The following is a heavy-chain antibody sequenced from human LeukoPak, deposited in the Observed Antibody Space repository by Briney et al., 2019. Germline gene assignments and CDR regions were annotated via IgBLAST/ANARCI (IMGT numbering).Heavy chain of an antibody. V-gene: IGHV1-69*05. Sequence: VASVKVSCKASGGTFSSYAINWVRQAPGQGLEWMGGIIPIFGTANYAQKFQGRVTITTDESTSTAYMELSSLRSEDTAVYYCARGPVGATPGPFQHWGQGTLVTVSS. J-gene: IGHJ1*01. CDR1: GGTFSSYA. CDR2: IIPIFGTA. D-gene: IGHD1-26*01. CDR3: ARGPVGATPGPFQH.